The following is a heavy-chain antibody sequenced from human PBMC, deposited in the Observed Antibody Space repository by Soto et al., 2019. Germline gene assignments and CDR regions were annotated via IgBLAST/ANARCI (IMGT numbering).Heavy chain of an antibody. CDR2: INPSGGST. CDR3: ARDEIVVIPASNRRPAFDI. CDR1: GYTFTSYY. Sequence: ASVKVYCKASGYTFTSYYMHWVRQAPGQGLEWMGIINPSGGSTSYAQKFQGRVTMTRDTSTSTVYMELSSLRSEDTAVYYCARDEIVVIPASNRRPAFDIWGQGTMVTVSS. J-gene: IGHJ3*02. V-gene: IGHV1-46*01. D-gene: IGHD2-2*01.